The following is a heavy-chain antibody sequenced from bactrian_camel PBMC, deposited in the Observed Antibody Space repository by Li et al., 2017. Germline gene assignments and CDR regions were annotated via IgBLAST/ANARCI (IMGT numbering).Heavy chain of an antibody. CDR2: ITNVGTT. CDR1: GYIFESCG. J-gene: IGHJ4*01. Sequence: QLVESGGGSVQAGGSLRLSCAASGYIFESCGMAWYRQAPGREREWVANITNVGTTNYVDSVKGRFAVSKGTAAKRTLYLQMNSLKPDDTAMYSCKTHYGRYGGSWCGYNYWSQGTQVTVS. V-gene: IGHV3S53*01. CDR3: KTHYGRYGGSWCGYNY. D-gene: IGHD6*01.